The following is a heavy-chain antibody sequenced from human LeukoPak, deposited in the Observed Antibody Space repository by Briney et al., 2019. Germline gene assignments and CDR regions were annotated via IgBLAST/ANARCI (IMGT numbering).Heavy chain of an antibody. V-gene: IGHV3-66*01. CDR3: ARTMVRGVIIPYYYGMDV. CDR2: IYSGGST. Sequence: EWXXVIYSGGSTYYADSVKGRFTISRDNSKNTLYLQMNSLRAEDTAVYYCARTMVRGVIIPYYYGMDVWGQGTTVTVSS. J-gene: IGHJ6*02. D-gene: IGHD3-10*01.